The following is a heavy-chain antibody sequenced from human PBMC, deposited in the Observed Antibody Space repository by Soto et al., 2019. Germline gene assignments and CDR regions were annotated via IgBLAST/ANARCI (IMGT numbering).Heavy chain of an antibody. J-gene: IGHJ4*02. CDR3: ARDRGGALDS. V-gene: IGHV3-23*01. CDR2: LSGSGSLS. D-gene: IGHD2-15*01. CDR1: GFTFNTFA. Sequence: EVLLLESGGGLVQPGGSLRLSCAASGFTFNTFAMTWVRQAPGKGLEWVSALSGSGSLSYYADSVKGRFTISRDNSKNTMYLQMNNLRVDETAVYFCARDRGGALDSWGQGILVTVSS.